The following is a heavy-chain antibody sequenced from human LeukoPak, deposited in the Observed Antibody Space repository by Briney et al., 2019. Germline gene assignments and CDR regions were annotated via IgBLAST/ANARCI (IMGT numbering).Heavy chain of an antibody. V-gene: IGHV1-2*02. Sequence: ASVKVSCKASGYTFTGHYMHWVRQAPGQGLEWMGWINPNSGGTNYAQKFQGRVTMTRDTSISTAYMELSRLRSDDTAVYYCARADWNDGEIDYWGQGTLVTVSS. CDR3: ARADWNDGEIDY. CDR2: INPNSGGT. D-gene: IGHD1-1*01. CDR1: GYTFTGHY. J-gene: IGHJ4*02.